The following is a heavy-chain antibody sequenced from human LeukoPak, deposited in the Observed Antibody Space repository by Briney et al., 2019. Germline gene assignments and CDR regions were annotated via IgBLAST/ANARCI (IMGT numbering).Heavy chain of an antibody. D-gene: IGHD5-24*01. Sequence: PSETLSLTCTVFGGPISSSGYYWGWIRQPPGKGLEWIGSIYYSGSTYYNPSLKSRVTISVDTSKNQFSLKLSSVTAADTAVYYCARAVEMATNTFDYWGQGTLVTVSS. CDR3: ARAVEMATNTFDY. J-gene: IGHJ4*02. CDR1: GGPISSSGYY. V-gene: IGHV4-39*01. CDR2: IYYSGST.